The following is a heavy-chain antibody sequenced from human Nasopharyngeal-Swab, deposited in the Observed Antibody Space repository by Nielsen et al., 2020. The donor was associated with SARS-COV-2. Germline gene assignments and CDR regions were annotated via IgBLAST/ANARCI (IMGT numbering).Heavy chain of an antibody. D-gene: IGHD2-2*02. J-gene: IGHJ6*02. V-gene: IGHV3-30*03. Sequence: GESLKISCAASGFLFSSYGMHWVRQAPGKGLEWVAVISYDGINQYKADSVKGRFTISRDNSKDTLYLQMNRLRGEDTAVYYCARGGYCSSTSCDTYYYGMDVWGQGTTVTVSS. CDR2: ISYDGINQ. CDR1: GFLFSSYG. CDR3: ARGGYCSSTSCDTYYYGMDV.